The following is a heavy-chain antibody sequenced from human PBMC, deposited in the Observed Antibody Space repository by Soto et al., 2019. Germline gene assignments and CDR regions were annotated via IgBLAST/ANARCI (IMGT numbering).Heavy chain of an antibody. V-gene: IGHV4-59*01. CDR3: ARGSNWHNWFDS. J-gene: IGHJ5*01. CDR1: GGSISSYY. Sequence: SETLSLTCTVSGGSISSYYWSWIRQPPGKGLEWIGYIYYNGSTNYNPSLKSRVTISVDASKTQFSLTLNSVTAADTAVYSCARGSNWHNWFDSWGQGTQVTVSS. CDR2: IYYNGST. D-gene: IGHD3-10*01.